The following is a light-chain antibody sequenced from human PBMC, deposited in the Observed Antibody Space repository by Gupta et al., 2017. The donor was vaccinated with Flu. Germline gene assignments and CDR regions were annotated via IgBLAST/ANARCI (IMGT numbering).Light chain of an antibody. CDR1: SSDVGNYNL. J-gene: IGLJ1*01. Sequence: GQSITISCTGTSSDVGNYNLVSWFQQHPGKAPKLMIFEVNKWPSGVSNRFSGSKSGNTASLTISGLQAEDEADYYCCSYADSGTLFGTGTKVTVL. CDR3: CSYADSGTL. V-gene: IGLV2-23*02. CDR2: EVN.